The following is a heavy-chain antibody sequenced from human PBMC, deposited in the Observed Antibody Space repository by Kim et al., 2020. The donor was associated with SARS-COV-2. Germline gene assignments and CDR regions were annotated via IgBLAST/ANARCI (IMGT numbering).Heavy chain of an antibody. Sequence: YDPSLKRRVTISVDTSKNQFSLKLSSVTAADTAVYYCAGGGSWTAMAPDYWGQGTLVTVSS. D-gene: IGHD5-18*01. V-gene: IGHV4-59*09. J-gene: IGHJ4*02. CDR3: AGGGSWTAMAPDY.